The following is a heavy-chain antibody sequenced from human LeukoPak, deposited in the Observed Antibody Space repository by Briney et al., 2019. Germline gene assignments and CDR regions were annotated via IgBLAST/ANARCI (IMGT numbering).Heavy chain of an antibody. J-gene: IGHJ6*03. V-gene: IGHV4-61*02. Sequence: SETLSLTCAVSGGSISSNSYYWTWIRQPAGKGLEWVGRIYTTGSTNYNPSLKSRLTISVDTSKNQFSLKLSSVTAADTAVYYCARAYERFYYYYMDVWGKGTTVTISS. CDR3: ARAYERFYYYYMDV. D-gene: IGHD5-12*01. CDR1: GGSISSNSYY. CDR2: IYTTGST.